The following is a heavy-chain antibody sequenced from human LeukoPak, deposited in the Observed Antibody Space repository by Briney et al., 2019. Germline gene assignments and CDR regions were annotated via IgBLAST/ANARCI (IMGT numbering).Heavy chain of an antibody. D-gene: IGHD6-6*01. V-gene: IGHV4-39*07. CDR2: IYYSGST. Sequence: SETLSLTCTVSGGSISSSSYFWGWIRQPPGKGLEWIGSIYYSGSTYYNPSLKSRVTISVDTSKNQFSLKLSSVTAADTAVYYCARVSLRYSSSVTKGDNWFDPWGQGTLVTVSS. CDR1: GGSISSSSYF. J-gene: IGHJ5*02. CDR3: ARVSLRYSSSVTKGDNWFDP.